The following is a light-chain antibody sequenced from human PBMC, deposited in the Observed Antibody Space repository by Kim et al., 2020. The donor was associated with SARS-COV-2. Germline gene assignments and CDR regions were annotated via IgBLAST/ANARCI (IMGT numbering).Light chain of an antibody. CDR2: GAS. Sequence: PGERAARSCRASQSVSSSYLAWYQQKPGQAPRLLIYGASSRATGIPDRFSGSGSGTDFTLTISRLEPEDFAVYYCQQYGSSPPWTFGQGTKVDIK. V-gene: IGKV3-20*01. CDR3: QQYGSSPPWT. J-gene: IGKJ1*01. CDR1: QSVSSSY.